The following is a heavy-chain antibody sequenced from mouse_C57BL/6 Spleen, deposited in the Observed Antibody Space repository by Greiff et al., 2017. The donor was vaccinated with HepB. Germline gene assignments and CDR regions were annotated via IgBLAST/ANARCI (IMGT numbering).Heavy chain of an antibody. J-gene: IGHJ4*01. CDR2: IDPATGGT. Sequence: VQLQESGAELVRPGASVTLSCKASGYTFTDYEMHWVKQTPVHGLEWIGAIDPATGGTAYNQKFKGKAILTADKSSSTAYMELRSLTSEDSAVYYGTGSGDDYELGRRAMDYWGQGTSVTVSS. V-gene: IGHV1-15*01. CDR3: TGSGDDYELGRRAMDY. D-gene: IGHD2-4*01. CDR1: GYTFTDYE.